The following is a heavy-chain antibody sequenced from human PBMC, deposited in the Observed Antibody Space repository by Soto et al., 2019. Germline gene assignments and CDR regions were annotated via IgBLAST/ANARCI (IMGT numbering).Heavy chain of an antibody. CDR2: INHSGST. CDR3: ARDLWFGEQQPHMDV. V-gene: IGHV4-34*01. D-gene: IGHD3-10*01. CDR1: GGSFSGYY. Sequence: PSETLSLTCAVYGGSFSGYYWSWIRQPPGKGLEWIGEINHSGSTNYNPSLKSRVTISVDTSKNQFSLKLSSVTAADTAVYYCARDLWFGEQQPHMDVWGKGTTVTVSS. J-gene: IGHJ6*03.